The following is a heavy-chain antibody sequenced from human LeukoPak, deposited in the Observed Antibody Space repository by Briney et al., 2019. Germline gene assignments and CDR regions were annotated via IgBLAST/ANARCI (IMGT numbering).Heavy chain of an antibody. V-gene: IGHV1-2*02. Sequence: ASVKVSCKASGYTFTGYYMHWVRQAPGQGLEWMGWINPNSGGTNYAQKFQGRVTMTRDTSISTAYMELSRLRSDDTAVYYCARAGAGSGWYNFDYWGQGTLVTVSS. CDR3: ARAGAGSGWYNFDY. CDR2: INPNSGGT. CDR1: GYTFTGYY. D-gene: IGHD6-19*01. J-gene: IGHJ4*02.